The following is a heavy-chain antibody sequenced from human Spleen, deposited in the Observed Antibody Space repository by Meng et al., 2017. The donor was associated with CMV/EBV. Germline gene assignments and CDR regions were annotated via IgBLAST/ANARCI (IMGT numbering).Heavy chain of an antibody. Sequence: GSLRLSCSVSGGSMTTDYWTWVRQPPGKGLEWIGYVYYSGSTNYNPSLKSRVTISMDTSKNQFSLKLSSVTAADTAVYYCAREDSSGCLDPWGQGTLVTVSS. D-gene: IGHD3-22*01. CDR2: VYYSGST. V-gene: IGHV4-59*12. CDR1: GGSMTTDY. J-gene: IGHJ5*02. CDR3: AREDSSGCLDP.